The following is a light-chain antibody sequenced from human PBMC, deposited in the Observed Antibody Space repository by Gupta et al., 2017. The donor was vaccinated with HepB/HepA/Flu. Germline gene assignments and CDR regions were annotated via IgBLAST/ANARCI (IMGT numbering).Light chain of an antibody. Sequence: QTVVTQEPSFSVSPGGTVTLTCGLSSGSVSTSNYPSWSQQTPGQAPRTLIYSTNTRSSGVPYRFSGSILGNKAALTITGAQADDESDYYCVLYMGSGIWVFGGGTKLTVL. J-gene: IGLJ3*02. CDR2: STN. V-gene: IGLV8-61*01. CDR1: SGSVSTSNY. CDR3: VLYMGSGIWV.